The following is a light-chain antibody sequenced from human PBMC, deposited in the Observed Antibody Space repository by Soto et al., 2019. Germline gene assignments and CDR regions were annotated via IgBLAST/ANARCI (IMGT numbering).Light chain of an antibody. CDR2: DAS. V-gene: IGKV3-15*01. J-gene: IGKJ2*01. CDR1: QSISRS. CDR3: HQYNSWPPGT. Sequence: ETVMTQSPATLSLSPCDRATLSCRTSQSISRSLAWYQQKPGQAPRLLISDASTRATGIPARFSGSGSGTEFTLTISSLQSEDFALYYCHQYNSWPPGTFGQGTKVDIK.